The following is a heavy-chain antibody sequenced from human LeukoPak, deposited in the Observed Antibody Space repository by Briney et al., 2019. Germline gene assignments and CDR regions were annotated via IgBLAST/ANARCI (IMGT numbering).Heavy chain of an antibody. D-gene: IGHD3-10*01. J-gene: IGHJ3*01. CDR3: AKTRSGFLLTGTNVFDL. CDR1: EFTFEDCA. V-gene: IGHV3-9*01. CDR2: ISWDSISM. Sequence: PGGSLRLSCAASEFTFEDCAMHWVRQAPGKGLEWVAGISWDSISMDYADSVKGRFTISRDNAKKSLYLQMSSLRAEDTALYYCAKTRSGFLLTGTNVFDLWGQGTLVSVSS.